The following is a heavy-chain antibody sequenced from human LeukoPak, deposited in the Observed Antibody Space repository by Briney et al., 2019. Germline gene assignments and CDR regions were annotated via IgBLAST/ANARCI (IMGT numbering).Heavy chain of an antibody. J-gene: IGHJ3*02. CDR3: ARVEGYSSGWGGAFDI. CDR2: IYYSGST. Sequence: SETLSLTCTVSGGSISSSSYYWGWIRQPPGKGLEWIGSIYYSGSTYYNPSLKSRVTISVDTSKNQFSLKLSSVPAADTAVYYCARVEGYSSGWGGAFDIWGQGTMVTVSS. CDR1: GGSISSSSYY. V-gene: IGHV4-39*07. D-gene: IGHD6-19*01.